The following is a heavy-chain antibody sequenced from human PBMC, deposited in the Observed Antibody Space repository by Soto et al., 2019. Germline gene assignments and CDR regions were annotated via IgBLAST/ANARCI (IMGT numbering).Heavy chain of an antibody. CDR2: ISYDGSNK. V-gene: IGHV3-30*18. J-gene: IGHJ4*02. CDR1: GFTFSSYG. Sequence: QVQLVESGGGVVQPGRSLRLSCAASGFTFSSYGMHWVRQAPGKGLEWVAVISYDGSNKYYADSVKGRFTISRDNSKNTLYLQMNRLRAEYTAVYYCAKSWDDYIWGSYRLKFDYWGQGTLVTVSS. CDR3: AKSWDDYIWGSYRLKFDY. D-gene: IGHD3-16*02.